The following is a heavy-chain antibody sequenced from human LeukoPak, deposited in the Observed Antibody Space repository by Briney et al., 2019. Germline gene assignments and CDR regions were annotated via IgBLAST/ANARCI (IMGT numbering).Heavy chain of an antibody. CDR3: ARHDYGGNSAWFDP. CDR2: IFYSGST. D-gene: IGHD4-23*01. CDR1: GGSIRGYL. J-gene: IGHJ5*02. Sequence: SESLSLTCTVSGGSIRGYLWSWIRQPPGKGLEWIGYIFYSGSTYYNPSLMSRVTISIDMSTNQFSLKLTSVTAADTAVYYCARHDYGGNSAWFDPWGQGTLVTVSS. V-gene: IGHV4-59*01.